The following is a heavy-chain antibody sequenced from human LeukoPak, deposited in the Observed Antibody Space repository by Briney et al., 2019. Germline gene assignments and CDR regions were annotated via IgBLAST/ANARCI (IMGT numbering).Heavy chain of an antibody. V-gene: IGHV3-30-3*01. CDR2: ISYDGSNK. J-gene: IGHJ1*01. D-gene: IGHD2-2*01. CDR3: AAGGCSSTSCYSYSYQH. CDR1: GFTFSSYA. Sequence: GGSLRLSCAASGFTFSSYAMHWVRQAPGKGLEWVAVISYDGSNKYYADSVKGRFTISRDNSKNTLYLQMNSLRAEDTAVYYCAAGGCSSTSCYSYSYQHWGQGTLVTVSS.